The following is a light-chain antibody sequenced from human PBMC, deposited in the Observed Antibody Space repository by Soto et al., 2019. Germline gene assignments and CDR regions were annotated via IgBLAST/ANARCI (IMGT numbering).Light chain of an antibody. V-gene: IGLV2-14*01. CDR2: DVT. CDR1: SSDVGAYNS. CDR3: ASYTTSSTFV. Sequence: QSVLTQPASVSGSPGQSITVSCTGSSSDVGAYNSVSWYQQLPGKAPKLMIYDVTNRPSGVSDRFSGSKSGATASLTISGLQAEDEADYYCASYTTSSTFVFGTGTKLTVL. J-gene: IGLJ1*01.